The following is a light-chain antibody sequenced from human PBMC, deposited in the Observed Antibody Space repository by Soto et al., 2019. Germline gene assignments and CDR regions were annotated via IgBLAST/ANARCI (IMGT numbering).Light chain of an antibody. CDR1: QILLHSNGYNY. CDR2: LGS. V-gene: IGKV2-28*01. Sequence: DIVMTQSPLSLPVTPGDPASISFRSSQILLHSNGYNYLDWYLQKPGQSPQLLIYLGSNLASGVPDRFSGSGSGTDFTLSISTVEAGDVGVYYCMQALQAPITFGQGTRLEIK. J-gene: IGKJ5*01. CDR3: MQALQAPIT.